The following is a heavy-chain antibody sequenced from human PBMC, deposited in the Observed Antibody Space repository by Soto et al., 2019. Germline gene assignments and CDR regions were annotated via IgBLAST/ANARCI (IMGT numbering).Heavy chain of an antibody. CDR1: RYTFLHYY. J-gene: IGHJ4*02. V-gene: IGHV1-46*01. CDR2: INPNGGST. D-gene: IGHD2-21*01. CDR3: ARSLLQGDF. Sequence: QVQLVQSGAEVKKPGASVKVSCKASRYTFLHYYIYWVRQAPGQGLEWMAIINPNGGSTNYAQKFQSRVTVTSDTSTSTVSMELNSLGSDDTAVYFCARSLLQGDFWGQGTLVTVSS.